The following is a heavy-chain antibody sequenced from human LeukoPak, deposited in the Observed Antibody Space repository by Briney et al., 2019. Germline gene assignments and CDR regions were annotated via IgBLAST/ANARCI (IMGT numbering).Heavy chain of an antibody. J-gene: IGHJ4*02. CDR3: GAATKYGDFDY. CDR1: GFTFSSYG. V-gene: IGHV3-33*01. D-gene: IGHD5-12*01. Sequence: GGSLRLSCAASGFTFSSYGMHWVRQAPGKGLEWVAVIWYDGSNKYYADSVKGRFTISRDNSKNTLYLQMNSLRAEDTAVYYCGAATKYGDFDYWGQGTLVTVSS. CDR2: IWYDGSNK.